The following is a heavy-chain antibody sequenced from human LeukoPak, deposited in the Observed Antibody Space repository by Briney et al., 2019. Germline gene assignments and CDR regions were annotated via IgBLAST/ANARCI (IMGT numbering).Heavy chain of an antibody. Sequence: GESLKISCKGSGYSFTSYGISWVRQAPGQGLEWMGWISAYNGNTNYAQKLQGRVTMTTDTSTSTAYMELRSLRSDDTAVYYCARSITMVRGVKKEDAFDIWGQGTMVTVSS. CDR1: GYSFTSYG. D-gene: IGHD3-10*01. CDR2: ISAYNGNT. CDR3: ARSITMVRGVKKEDAFDI. V-gene: IGHV1-18*01. J-gene: IGHJ3*02.